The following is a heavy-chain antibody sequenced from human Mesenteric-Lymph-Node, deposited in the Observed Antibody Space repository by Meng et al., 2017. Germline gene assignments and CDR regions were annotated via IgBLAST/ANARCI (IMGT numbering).Heavy chain of an antibody. CDR3: ARGSDGYNYYFDY. Sequence: GESLKISCVASEFTFSRHWMTWVRQAPGKGLEWLAHINEDGTVKYYLDSVKGRFTISRDNAEKSLFLQMNGLRAEDTAFYYCARGSDGYNYYFDYWGQGTLVTVSS. CDR1: EFTFSRHW. CDR2: INEDGTVK. V-gene: IGHV3-7*01. D-gene: IGHD5-24*01. J-gene: IGHJ4*02.